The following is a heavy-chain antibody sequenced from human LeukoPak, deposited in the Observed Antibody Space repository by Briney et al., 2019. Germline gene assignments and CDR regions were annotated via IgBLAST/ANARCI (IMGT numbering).Heavy chain of an antibody. CDR3: TTDLRPHAGYYDSSGYYYPAGNDAFDI. CDR1: GFTFGTYE. J-gene: IGHJ3*02. CDR2: ISISGSTI. D-gene: IGHD3-22*01. Sequence: TGGSLRLSCAASGFTFGTYEMNWVRQAPGKGLEWVSYISISGSTIYYADSVKGRFTISRDNAKNSLYLQMNSLKTEDTAVYYCTTDLRPHAGYYDSSGYYYPAGNDAFDIWGQGTMVTVSS. V-gene: IGHV3-48*03.